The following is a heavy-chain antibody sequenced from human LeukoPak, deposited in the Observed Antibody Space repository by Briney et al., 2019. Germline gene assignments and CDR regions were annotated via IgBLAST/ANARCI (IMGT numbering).Heavy chain of an antibody. CDR2: IWYDGSNK. CDR1: GFTFSSYG. Sequence: PGGSLRLSCAASGFTFSSYGMRWVRQAPGKGLEWVAVIWYDGSNKYYADSVKGRFTISRDNSKNTLYLQMSSLRAEDTAVYYCARAYGDYVFDYWGQGTLVTVSS. J-gene: IGHJ4*02. D-gene: IGHD4-17*01. V-gene: IGHV3-33*01. CDR3: ARAYGDYVFDY.